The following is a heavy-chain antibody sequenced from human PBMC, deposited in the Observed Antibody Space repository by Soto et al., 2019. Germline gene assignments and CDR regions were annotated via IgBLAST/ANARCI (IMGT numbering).Heavy chain of an antibody. CDR3: ARGDQELDY. Sequence: LSLTCTVSGDSINTYTWTWIRQPPGKGLEWIGYIFSSGSTNYNPSLQSRLTMSVDTSKNLFSLKLNSVTAADTAVYYCARGDQELDYWGQGTLVTVSS. CDR1: GDSINTYT. J-gene: IGHJ4*02. D-gene: IGHD1-26*01. V-gene: IGHV4-59*01. CDR2: IFSSGST.